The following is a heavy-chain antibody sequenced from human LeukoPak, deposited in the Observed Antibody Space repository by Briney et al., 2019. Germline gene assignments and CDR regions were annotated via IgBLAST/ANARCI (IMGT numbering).Heavy chain of an antibody. CDR2: IGNNGGGI. J-gene: IGHJ4*02. D-gene: IGHD3-16*01. V-gene: IGHV3-23*01. CDR3: AKEIMETTYFDY. Sequence: GSLRLSCAASGFTFSTYTMYWVRHPPGKRLEWVSIIGNNGGGIHYADSVKGRFTISRDNSKNTLYLQMNSLRAEDTAVYYCAKEIMETTYFDYWGQGTLVTVSS. CDR1: GFTFSTYT.